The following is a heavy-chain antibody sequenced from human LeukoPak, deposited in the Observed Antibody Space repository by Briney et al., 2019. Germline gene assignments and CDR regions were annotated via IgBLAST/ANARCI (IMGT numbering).Heavy chain of an antibody. J-gene: IGHJ3*02. CDR1: GFTVSSNY. CDR3: AKDQGSSAWSRRGAFDI. D-gene: IGHD6-13*01. CDR2: IYSGGST. V-gene: IGHV3-53*01. Sequence: GGSLRLSCAASGFTVSSNYMSWVRQAPGKGLEWVSVIYSGGSTYYADSVKGRFTISRDNSKNTLYLQMNSLRAEDTALYYCAKDQGSSAWSRRGAFDIWGQGTMVTVSS.